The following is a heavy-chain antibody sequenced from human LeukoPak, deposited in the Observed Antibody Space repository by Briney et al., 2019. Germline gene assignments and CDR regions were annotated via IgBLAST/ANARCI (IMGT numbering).Heavy chain of an antibody. CDR2: INHSGST. D-gene: IGHD1-26*01. CDR1: GFTFSSYA. Sequence: PGGSLRLSCAASGFTFSSYAMNWVRQPPGKGLEWIGEINHSGSTNYNPSLKSRVTISVDTSKNQFSLKLSSVTAADTAVYYCARGRVGATVDYWGQGTLVTVSS. J-gene: IGHJ4*02. CDR3: ARGRVGATVDY. V-gene: IGHV4-34*01.